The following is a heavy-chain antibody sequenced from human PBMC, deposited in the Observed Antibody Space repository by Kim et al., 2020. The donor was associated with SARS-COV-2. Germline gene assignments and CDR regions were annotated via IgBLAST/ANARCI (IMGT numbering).Heavy chain of an antibody. D-gene: IGHD6-19*01. CDR2: DT. V-gene: IGHV5-51*01. J-gene: IGHJ4*02. Sequence: DTRYSPSFQGKVTISADKSISTAYLQWSSLKASDTAMYYCATQAVAGSDYWGQGTLVTVSS. CDR3: ATQAVAGSDY.